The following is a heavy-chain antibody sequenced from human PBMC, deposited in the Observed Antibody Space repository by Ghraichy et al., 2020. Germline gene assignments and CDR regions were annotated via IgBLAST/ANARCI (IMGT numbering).Heavy chain of an antibody. CDR3: ARALRSGSYREVDY. Sequence: ASVKVSCKASGYTFTGYYIHWVRQAPGQGLEWMGWINPNSGGTNYAQKFRGRVTMTRDTSISTAYMELNRLRSDDTAVYYCARALRSGSYREVDYWGQGTLVTVSS. CDR1: GYTFTGYY. J-gene: IGHJ4*02. CDR2: INPNSGGT. V-gene: IGHV1-2*02. D-gene: IGHD1-26*01.